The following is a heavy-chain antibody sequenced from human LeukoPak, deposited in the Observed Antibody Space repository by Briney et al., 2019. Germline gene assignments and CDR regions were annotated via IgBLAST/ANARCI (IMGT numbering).Heavy chain of an antibody. D-gene: IGHD3-9*01. J-gene: IGHJ6*03. CDR3: ARVGAYYDILDYMDV. CDR1: GFTFSSYG. Sequence: GGSLRLSCAASGFTFSSYGMFWVRQAPGKGLEWVALISYDGDTEYYADSVKGRFTISRDNAKDSLFLQMNSLRAEDTAVYYCARVGAYYDILDYMDVWGKGTTVTISS. V-gene: IGHV3-30*03. CDR2: ISYDGDTE.